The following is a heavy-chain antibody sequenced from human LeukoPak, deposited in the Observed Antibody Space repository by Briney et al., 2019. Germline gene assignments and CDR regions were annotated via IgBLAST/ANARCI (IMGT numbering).Heavy chain of an antibody. Sequence: SETLSLTCTVSGVSISSGSYYWSWIRQPAGKGLEWIGRIYTSGSTNYNPSLKSRVTISVDTSKNQFSLKLSSVTAADTAVYYCARSPGPDRGYSYGCFDYWGQGTLVTVSS. CDR2: IYTSGST. CDR1: GVSISSGSYY. D-gene: IGHD5-18*01. CDR3: ARSPGPDRGYSYGCFDY. J-gene: IGHJ4*02. V-gene: IGHV4-61*02.